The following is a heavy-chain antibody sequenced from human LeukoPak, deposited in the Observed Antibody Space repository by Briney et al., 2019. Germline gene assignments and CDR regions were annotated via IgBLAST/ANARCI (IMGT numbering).Heavy chain of an antibody. CDR1: GGTFTSYA. Sequence: SVKVSCKASGGTFTSYAINWVRQAPGQGLEWMGGIIPIFGTANYAQKFQGRVTITADESTSTAYMGLSSLRSEDTAVYYCARDSLDGFDIWGQGTMVTVSS. V-gene: IGHV1-69*13. CDR3: ARDSLDGFDI. CDR2: IIPIFGTA. J-gene: IGHJ3*02.